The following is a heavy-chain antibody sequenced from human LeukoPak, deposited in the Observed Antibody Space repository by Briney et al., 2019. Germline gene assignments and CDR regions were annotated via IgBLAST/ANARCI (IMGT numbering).Heavy chain of an antibody. V-gene: IGHV3-23*01. J-gene: IGHJ4*02. Sequence: PGGSLRLSCAASGFTFHFYGMSWVRQAPGKGLEWVSAVSGNGDMIHYADSVKGRFTVSRDNSKKTLYLQMNSLRAEDTAVYYCARRLRDGDYWGQGTLVTVSS. D-gene: IGHD5-12*01. CDR3: ARRLRDGDY. CDR1: GFTFHFYG. CDR2: VSGNGDMI.